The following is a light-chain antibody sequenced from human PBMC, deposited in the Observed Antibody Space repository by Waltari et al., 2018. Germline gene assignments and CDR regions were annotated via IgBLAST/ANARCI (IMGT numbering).Light chain of an antibody. V-gene: IGLV1-40*01. CDR3: QAYDNYLSAVV. J-gene: IGLJ2*01. Sequence: QPVLTQPPSVSGAPGQRVTISCTGSSSNIGAGYDVHRCQPLPGTVPDLLIYANGNRPAGIPDRVSGSNSGTSASLAITGLRAEDEADYYCQAYDNYLSAVVFGGGTKLTVL. CDR2: ANG. CDR1: SSNIGAGYD.